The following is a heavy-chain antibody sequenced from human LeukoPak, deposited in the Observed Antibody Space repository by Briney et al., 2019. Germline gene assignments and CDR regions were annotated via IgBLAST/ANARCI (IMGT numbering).Heavy chain of an antibody. CDR3: TTDGGMGADDY. CDR2: IKSKTDGGTT. CDR1: GSTFSSYW. D-gene: IGHD1-26*01. Sequence: GGSLRLSCAASGSTFSSYWMHWVRQAPGEGLEWVGRIKSKTDGGTTDYAAPVKGRFTISRDDSKNTLYLQMNSLKTEDTAVYYCTTDGGMGADDYWGQGTLVTVSS. V-gene: IGHV3-15*01. J-gene: IGHJ4*02.